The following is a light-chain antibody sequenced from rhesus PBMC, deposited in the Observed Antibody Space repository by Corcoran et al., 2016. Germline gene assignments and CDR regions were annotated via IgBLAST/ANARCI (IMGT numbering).Light chain of an antibody. CDR2: EVS. V-gene: IGLV2-32*02. J-gene: IGLJ1*01. CDR1: SSDIGDYNG. Sequence: QSALTQPPSVSKSLGQSVTISCTGTSSDIGDYNGVSWYQQHPGTAPKLMIYEVSKRPSGVSDRFSGSKSGNTASLTISGLQAEDEADYYCSSYAGSNTFIFGAGTRLTVL. CDR3: SSYAGSNTFI.